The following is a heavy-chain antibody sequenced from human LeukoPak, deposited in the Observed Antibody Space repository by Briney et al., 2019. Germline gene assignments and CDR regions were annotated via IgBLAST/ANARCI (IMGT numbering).Heavy chain of an antibody. D-gene: IGHD7-27*01. CDR1: GXTFSSYV. CDR2: IWNDGSNK. Sequence: GGSLRLSCAASGXTFSSYVVHWVRQAPGKGLEWVAVIWNDGSNKYFADSVKGRFTISRDSSKNTLYLQMNSLRAEDTAVYYCASATGDNDAFDIWGQGTMVTVSS. V-gene: IGHV3-33*01. J-gene: IGHJ3*02. CDR3: ASATGDNDAFDI.